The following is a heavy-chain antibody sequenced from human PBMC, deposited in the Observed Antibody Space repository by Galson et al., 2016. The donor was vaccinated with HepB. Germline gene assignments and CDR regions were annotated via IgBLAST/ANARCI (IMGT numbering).Heavy chain of an antibody. CDR2: INPNNGAI. Sequence: SVKVSCKASGYSFTGHFIHWVRQAPGQGLEWVGWINPNNGAINFAREFQGRVTLTGDTSISTAYLELSSLISDDTAVYYCARDRNVGGTYFYYMDVWGKGTTVTVSS. CDR3: ARDRNVGGTYFYYMDV. CDR1: GYSFTGHF. D-gene: IGHD1-26*01. V-gene: IGHV1-2*02. J-gene: IGHJ6*03.